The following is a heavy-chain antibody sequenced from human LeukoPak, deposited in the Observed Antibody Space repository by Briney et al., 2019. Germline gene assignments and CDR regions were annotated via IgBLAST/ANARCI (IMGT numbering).Heavy chain of an antibody. CDR3: ARAAEWLPPADAFDI. J-gene: IGHJ3*02. D-gene: IGHD5-18*01. CDR2: IYTSGST. Sequence: SQTLSLTCTVSGGSISSGSYYWSWIRQPAGKGLEWIGRIYTSGSTNYNPSLKSRVTISVDTSKNQFSLKLSPVTAADTAVYYCARAAEWLPPADAFDIWGQGTMVTVSS. CDR1: GGSISSGSYY. V-gene: IGHV4-61*02.